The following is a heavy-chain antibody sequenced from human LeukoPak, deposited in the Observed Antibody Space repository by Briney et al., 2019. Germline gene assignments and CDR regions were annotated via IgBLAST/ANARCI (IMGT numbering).Heavy chain of an antibody. CDR3: AGCHPRMVRGVIPSLDY. Sequence: PSETLSLTCTVSGGSISSYYWSWIRQPPGKGLEWIGYIYYSGSTNYNPSLKSRVTISVDTSKNQFSLKLSSVTAADTAVYYCAGCHPRMVRGVIPSLDYWGQGTLVTVSS. J-gene: IGHJ4*02. CDR1: GGSISSYY. CDR2: IYYSGST. V-gene: IGHV4-59*01. D-gene: IGHD3-10*01.